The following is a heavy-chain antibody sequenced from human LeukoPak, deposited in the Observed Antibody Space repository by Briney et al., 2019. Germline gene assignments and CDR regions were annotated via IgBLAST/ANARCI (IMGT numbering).Heavy chain of an antibody. CDR3: VRGLYSHGSGNSLSVSDYGTDV. CDR1: GGSFTHFA. V-gene: IGHV1-69*13. J-gene: IGHJ6*02. Sequence: SVKVSCKASGGSFTHFAVNWVRQAPGQGLEWMGGIIPIYETTNYAQKFQGRVTITADGFTSSAYMELSSLRSEDTAVYYCVRGLYSHGSGNSLSVSDYGTDVWGQGTTVTVSS. CDR2: IIPIYETT. D-gene: IGHD3-10*01.